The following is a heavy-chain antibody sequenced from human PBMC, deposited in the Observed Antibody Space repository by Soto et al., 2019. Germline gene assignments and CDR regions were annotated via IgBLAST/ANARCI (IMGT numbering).Heavy chain of an antibody. CDR1: GFTFTSYA. CDR2: ITRSGDST. V-gene: IGHV3-23*01. J-gene: IGHJ4*01. Sequence: EVQLLESGGGLVQPGGSPRLSCAASGFTFTSYAMTWVRQAPGKGLEWVSSITRSGDSTYYADYVRGRFTISRDNSKKTLHLQMNSLRDEDTAVYFCAKGGVGQQMGLGHWGHATLVTVSS. D-gene: IGHD6-13*01. CDR3: AKGGVGQQMGLGH.